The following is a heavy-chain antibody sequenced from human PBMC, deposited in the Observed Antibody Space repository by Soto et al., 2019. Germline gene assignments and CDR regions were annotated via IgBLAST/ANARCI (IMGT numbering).Heavy chain of an antibody. CDR1: GFTFGSYA. V-gene: IGHV3-23*01. D-gene: IGHD3-10*01. Sequence: EVQLLESGGGLVQPGGSLRLSCAASGFTFGSYAISWVRQAPGKGLEWVSLISGTGDSSEYANSVKGRFTISRDYSKTTVFLQMNSLRAEDTAVYFCAKDNGNYGSGSFSHWGQGTLVTVSS. CDR3: AKDNGNYGSGSFSH. CDR2: ISGTGDSS. J-gene: IGHJ4*02.